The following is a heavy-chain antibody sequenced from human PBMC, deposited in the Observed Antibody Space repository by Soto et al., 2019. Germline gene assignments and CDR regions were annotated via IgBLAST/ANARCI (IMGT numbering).Heavy chain of an antibody. D-gene: IGHD3-3*01. CDR3: VKGNYDFWSGPYGMGV. Sequence: PGGSLRLSCSASGFTFSSYAMHWVRQAPGRGLEYVSAISSNGGSTYYADSVKGRFTISRDNSKNTLYLQMSSLRAEDTAVYYCVKGNYDFWSGPYGMGVWGQGTTVTVSS. CDR1: GFTFSSYA. CDR2: ISSNGGST. V-gene: IGHV3-64D*06. J-gene: IGHJ6*02.